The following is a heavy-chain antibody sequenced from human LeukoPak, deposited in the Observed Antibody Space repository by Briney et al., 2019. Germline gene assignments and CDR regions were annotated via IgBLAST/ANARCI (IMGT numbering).Heavy chain of an antibody. J-gene: IGHJ4*02. Sequence: PGGSLRLSCAASGYTFSSYWMHWVRQAPGKGLEWVGFIRSKAYGGTIEYAASVKGRFTISRDDSKNIAYLQLNSLKTEDTAVYYCTRDHNSDYDLFDYWGQGTLVTVSS. CDR3: TRDHNSDYDLFDY. D-gene: IGHD5-12*01. V-gene: IGHV3-49*04. CDR1: GYTFSSYW. CDR2: IRSKAYGGTI.